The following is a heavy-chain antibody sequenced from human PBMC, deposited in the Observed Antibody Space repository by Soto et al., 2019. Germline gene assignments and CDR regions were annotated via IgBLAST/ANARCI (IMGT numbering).Heavy chain of an antibody. D-gene: IGHD2-2*01. Sequence: ESGGGLVKPGGSLRLSCAASGFTLTSYSMNWVRQAPGKGLEWVSSISSSSNYIYYADSVKGRFTISRDNAKNSLYLQINSLRAEDTAVYYCVGYCTSTSCSEPYCGQGTLVTVSS. CDR1: GFTLTSYS. J-gene: IGHJ4*02. CDR3: VGYCTSTSCSEPY. CDR2: ISSSSNYI. V-gene: IGHV3-21*01.